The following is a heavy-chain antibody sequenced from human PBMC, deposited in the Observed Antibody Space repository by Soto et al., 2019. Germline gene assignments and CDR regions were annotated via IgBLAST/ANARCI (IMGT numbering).Heavy chain of an antibody. CDR3: ARDFEY. Sequence: EVQLVESGGGLVQPGGSLRLSCEASGFTFSTFWMHRVRQAPGKGLVWVSRINSDGSSTYYADSVKGRVTISRDNAKNTLYVQLNSLRPEDTAVYYCARDFEYWGQGTLVSVSS. CDR2: INSDGSST. V-gene: IGHV3-74*01. J-gene: IGHJ4*02. CDR1: GFTFSTFW.